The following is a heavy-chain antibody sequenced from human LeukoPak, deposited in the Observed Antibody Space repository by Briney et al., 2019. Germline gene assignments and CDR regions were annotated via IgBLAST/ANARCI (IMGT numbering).Heavy chain of an antibody. CDR3: ARDGADVYGRAFDY. D-gene: IGHD3-10*01. V-gene: IGHV4-4*07. CDR1: GGSISSYF. J-gene: IGHJ4*02. CDR2: IHASGTT. Sequence: SETLSLTCNVSGGSISSYFWTWIRQPAGKGLEWIGRIHASGTTNYNSSLKSRVSMTVDTSKNQFSLKLTSVTAADTAVYFCARDGADVYGRAFDYWGQGTLVSVSS.